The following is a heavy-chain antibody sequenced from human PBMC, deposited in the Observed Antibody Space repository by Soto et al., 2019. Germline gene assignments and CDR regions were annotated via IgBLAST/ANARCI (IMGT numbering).Heavy chain of an antibody. J-gene: IGHJ4*02. Sequence: GGVLRLSCAASGFTFSSYAMSWVRQAPGKGLEWVSAISGSGGSTYYADSVKGRFTISRDNSKNTLYLQMNSLRAEDTAVYYCAKEIWAPGLSGPFDYWGQGTLVTVSS. V-gene: IGHV3-23*01. CDR2: ISGSGGST. CDR1: GFTFSSYA. CDR3: AKEIWAPGLSGPFDY. D-gene: IGHD3-16*02.